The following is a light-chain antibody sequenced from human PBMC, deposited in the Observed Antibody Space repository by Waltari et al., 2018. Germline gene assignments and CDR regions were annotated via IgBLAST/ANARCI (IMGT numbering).Light chain of an antibody. CDR1: QSLLGTTGYNY. V-gene: IGKV2-28*01. CDR3: MQTRQTPFS. J-gene: IGKJ2*03. Sequence: DLVMTQSPLSLPVTPGESASISSRSSQSLLGTTGYNYLDWFLQKPGQSPLLLISLGSNRASGVPDRFSGSGSGTDFTLKITKVEADDVGVYYCMQTRQTPFSFGQGTKLEIK. CDR2: LGS.